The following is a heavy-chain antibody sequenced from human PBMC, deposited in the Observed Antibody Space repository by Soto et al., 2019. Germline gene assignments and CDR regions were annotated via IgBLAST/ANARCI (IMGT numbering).Heavy chain of an antibody. CDR1: GGSITSSIYY. D-gene: IGHD4-17*01. V-gene: IGHV4-39*01. CDR2: IYYSGRS. Sequence: SETLSLTCTVSGGSITSSIYYWGWIRQPPGKGLEWIGGIYYSGRSYYNPSLKSRVTMSVDTSKNQFSLTLNSVTAADAAVYYCARQRTTVVTQAYFDHWGQGTMVTVYS. J-gene: IGHJ4*02. CDR3: ARQRTTVVTQAYFDH.